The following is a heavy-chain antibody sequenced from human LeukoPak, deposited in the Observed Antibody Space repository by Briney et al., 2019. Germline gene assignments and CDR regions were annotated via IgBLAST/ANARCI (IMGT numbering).Heavy chain of an antibody. V-gene: IGHV1-8*03. D-gene: IGHD3-9*01. CDR3: ARAPGPYDILTGYDY. CDR2: MNPNSGNT. Sequence: GASVKVSCKASGYTFTSYDINWVRQATGQGLEWMGWMNPNSGNTGYAQKFQGRVTITRNTSISTAYMELSSLRSEDTAVYDCARAPGPYDILTGYDYWGQGTLVTVSS. J-gene: IGHJ4*02. CDR1: GYTFTSYD.